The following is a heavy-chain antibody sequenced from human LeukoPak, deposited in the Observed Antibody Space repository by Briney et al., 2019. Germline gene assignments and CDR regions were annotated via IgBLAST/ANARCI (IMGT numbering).Heavy chain of an antibody. Sequence: EGSLRLSCAASGFTVSSNYMSWVRQAPGKGLEWVSVIYSGGSTYYADSVKGRFTISRHNSKNTLYLRMNSLRAEDTAVYYCARVAASYSNSYYYYYYGMDVWGQGTTVTVSS. CDR3: ARVAASYSNSYYYYYYGMDV. CDR1: GFTVSSNY. V-gene: IGHV3-53*04. CDR2: IYSGGST. J-gene: IGHJ6*02. D-gene: IGHD4-11*01.